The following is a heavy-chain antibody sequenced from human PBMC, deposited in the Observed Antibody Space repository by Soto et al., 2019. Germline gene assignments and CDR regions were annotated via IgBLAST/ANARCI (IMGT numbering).Heavy chain of an antibody. V-gene: IGHV6-1*01. Sequence: PSQTLSLTCAISGDSVSSNRVVWNWVRQSPSRGLEWLGRTFYRSKWSYDYAVSVQSRVTITPDTSKNQFSLQLHSVTPEDTAMYYCARSRDSLFDYWGQGSLVTVSS. CDR1: GDSVSSNRVV. CDR2: TFYRSKWSY. D-gene: IGHD2-21*02. CDR3: ARSRDSLFDY. J-gene: IGHJ4*02.